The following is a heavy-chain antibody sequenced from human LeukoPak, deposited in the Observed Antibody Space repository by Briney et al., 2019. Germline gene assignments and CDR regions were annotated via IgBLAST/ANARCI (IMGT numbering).Heavy chain of an antibody. J-gene: IGHJ5*02. D-gene: IGHD2-2*01. Sequence: GRSLRLSCAASGFTFSSYGMHWVRQAPGKGLEWVAVISSDGSNKYYADSVKGRFTISRDNSKNTLYLQMNSLRAEDTAVYYCAKGAKDIVVVLSNFDPWGQGTLVTVSS. V-gene: IGHV3-30*18. CDR3: AKGAKDIVVVLSNFDP. CDR1: GFTFSSYG. CDR2: ISSDGSNK.